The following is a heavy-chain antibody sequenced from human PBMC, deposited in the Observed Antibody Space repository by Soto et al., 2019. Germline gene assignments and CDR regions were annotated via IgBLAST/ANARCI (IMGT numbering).Heavy chain of an antibody. V-gene: IGHV4-39*01. J-gene: IGHJ4*02. D-gene: IGHD5-18*01. Sequence: PSETLSLTCTVSGGSISSSSYYWGWIRQPPGKGLEWIGSIYYSGSTYYNPSLKSRVTISVDTSKNQFSLKLSSVTAADTAVYYCARLSGMQLWSGYYFDYWGQGTLVTVSS. CDR2: IYYSGST. CDR3: ARLSGMQLWSGYYFDY. CDR1: GGSISSSSYY.